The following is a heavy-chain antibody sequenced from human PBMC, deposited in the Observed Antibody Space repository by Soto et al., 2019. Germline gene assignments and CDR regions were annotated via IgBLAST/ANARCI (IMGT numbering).Heavy chain of an antibody. V-gene: IGHV3-53*01. CDR3: MRKLKEPNYGMDV. CDR1: EFHVSGPY. J-gene: IGHJ6*02. Sequence: SKSLSSAASEFHVSGPYMSWVRPEPGKGLEWVSILYSGGTAYYIDSVKGRFTVSRDNSKNTLFLQMNSLRGEDTFVYYCMRKLKEPNYGMDVWGQGPMVTVS. D-gene: IGHD1-26*01. CDR2: LYSGGTA.